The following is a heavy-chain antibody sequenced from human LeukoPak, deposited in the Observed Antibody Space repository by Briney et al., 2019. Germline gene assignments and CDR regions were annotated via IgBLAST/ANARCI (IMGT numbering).Heavy chain of an antibody. V-gene: IGHV1-2*02. CDR2: INPNSGGT. CDR3: ARSSLYYYGSGTYDKVCLDY. Sequence: ASVKVSCKASGYTFTDFYMHWVRQAPGQGLEWMAWINPNSGGTHYAQKFQGRVTMTRDTSISTAYMELSRLRSDDTAVYYCARSSLYYYGSGTYDKVCLDYWGQGTLVIVSS. CDR1: GYTFTDFY. J-gene: IGHJ4*02. D-gene: IGHD3-10*01.